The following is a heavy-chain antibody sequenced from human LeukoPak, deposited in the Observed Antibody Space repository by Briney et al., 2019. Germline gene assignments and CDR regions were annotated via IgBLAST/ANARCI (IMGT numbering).Heavy chain of an antibody. V-gene: IGHV1-2*02. CDR2: INPNSGGT. CDR3: ARCQSLTGSKLYFES. CDR1: GYTFIDHY. D-gene: IGHD3-9*01. Sequence: GASVKVSCKASGYTFIDHYIHWVRQAPGQGLEWMGWINPNSGGTNYAQKFQGRVTMTRDTSISTAYMELSRLRSDDTAVYYCARCQSLTGSKLYFESWGQGTLVTVSS. J-gene: IGHJ4*02.